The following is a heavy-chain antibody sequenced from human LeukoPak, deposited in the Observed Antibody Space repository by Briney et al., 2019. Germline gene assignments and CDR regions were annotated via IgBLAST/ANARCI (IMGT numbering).Heavy chain of an antibody. D-gene: IGHD3-3*01. CDR2: ISSSSSYI. Sequence: PGGSLRLSCAASGFTFSSYSMNWVRQAPGKGLEWASSISSSSSYIYYADSVKGRFTISRDNAKNSLYLQMNSLRAEDTAVYYCASWSGFESYYYYYGMDVWGQGTTVTVSS. J-gene: IGHJ6*02. CDR1: GFTFSSYS. CDR3: ASWSGFESYYYYYGMDV. V-gene: IGHV3-21*01.